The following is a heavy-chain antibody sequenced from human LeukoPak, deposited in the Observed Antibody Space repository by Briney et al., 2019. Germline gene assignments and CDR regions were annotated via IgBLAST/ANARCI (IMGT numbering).Heavy chain of an antibody. J-gene: IGHJ4*02. CDR3: ARGLDAAIDFDY. D-gene: IGHD2-21*01. V-gene: IGHV1-69*05. CDR2: IIPIFGTA. CDR1: GGTFSSYA. Sequence: SVKVSCKASGGTFSSYAISWVRQAPGQGLEWMGGIIPIFGTANYAPKFQGRVSITTDESTSTAYMELSSLRSEDTAVYYCARGLDAAIDFDYWGQGTLVTVSS.